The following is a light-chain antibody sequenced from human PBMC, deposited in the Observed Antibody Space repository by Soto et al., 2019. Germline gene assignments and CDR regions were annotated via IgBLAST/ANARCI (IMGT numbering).Light chain of an antibody. CDR3: QQYDSYPVT. CDR1: QSISNW. CDR2: DAS. Sequence: DIQMTQSPSTLSASVGDRVTITCRASQSISNWLAWYQQKPGKAPKFLIFDASNLASGVPSRFSGSGSGTEFTLTISSLQPDDFATYYCQQYDSYPVTFGQGTKLEIK. V-gene: IGKV1-5*01. J-gene: IGKJ2*01.